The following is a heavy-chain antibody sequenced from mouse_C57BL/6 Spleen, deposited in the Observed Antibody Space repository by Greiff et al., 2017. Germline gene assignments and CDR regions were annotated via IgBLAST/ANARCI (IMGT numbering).Heavy chain of an antibody. CDR2: IYPGDGDT. CDR3: AREGIYDGYLGAY. J-gene: IGHJ3*01. Sequence: VQRVESGAELVKPGASVKISCKASGYAFSSYWMNWVKQRPGKGLEWIGQIYPGDGDTNYNGKFKGKATLTADKSSSTAYMQLSSLTSEDSAVYFGAREGIYDGYLGAYWGQGTLVTVSA. D-gene: IGHD2-3*01. CDR1: GYAFSSYW. V-gene: IGHV1-80*01.